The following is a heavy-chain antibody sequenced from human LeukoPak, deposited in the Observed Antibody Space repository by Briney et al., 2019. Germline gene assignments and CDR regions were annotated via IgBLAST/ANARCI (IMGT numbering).Heavy chain of an antibody. CDR3: ARPLSGRYYPELDY. J-gene: IGHJ4*02. D-gene: IGHD1-26*01. CDR1: GFTFTSSA. CDR2: IVVGSGNT. V-gene: IGHV1-58*02. Sequence: GASVKVSCKASGFTFTSSAMQWVRQARGQRLEWIGWIVVGSGNTNYTQKFQERVTITRDMSTSTAYMELSSLRSEDTAVYYCARPLSGRYYPELDYWGQGTLVTVSS.